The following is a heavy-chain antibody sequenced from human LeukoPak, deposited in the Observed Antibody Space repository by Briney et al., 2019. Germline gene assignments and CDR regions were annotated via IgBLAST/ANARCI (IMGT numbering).Heavy chain of an antibody. CDR2: IYNTGST. J-gene: IGHJ4*02. V-gene: IGHV4-59*01. Sequence: PSETLSLTCTVSGGXISSYYCSWIRQPPGKGLEWIAYIYNTGSTNYNPSLKSRVTISVDTSKNQFSLKLSSVTAADTAVYYCARGWGYFDYWGQGTLVTVSS. D-gene: IGHD3-16*01. CDR1: GGXISSYY. CDR3: ARGWGYFDY.